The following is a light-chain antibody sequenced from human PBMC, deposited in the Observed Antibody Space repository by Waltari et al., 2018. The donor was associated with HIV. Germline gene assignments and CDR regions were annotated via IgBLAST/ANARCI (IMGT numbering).Light chain of an antibody. CDR3: SSRDSSGDYVV. CDR1: NFRNVD. CDR2: RSN. J-gene: IGLJ2*01. Sequence: SELTQDPAVSVALGQTVSITCQGDNFRNVDASWYQMKPGQAPLRVVYRSNKRPSGISDRFSGSSSGDTASLTITGLQAGDEADYFCSSRDSSGDYVVFGGGTTLTVL. V-gene: IGLV3-19*01.